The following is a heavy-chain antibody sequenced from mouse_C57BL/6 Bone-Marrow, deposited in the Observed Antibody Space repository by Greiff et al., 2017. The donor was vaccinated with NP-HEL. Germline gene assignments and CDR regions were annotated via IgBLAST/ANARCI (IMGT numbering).Heavy chain of an antibody. V-gene: IGHV1-61*01. CDR1: GYTFTSYW. D-gene: IGHD1-1*01. J-gene: IGHJ3*01. CDR2: IYPSDSET. Sequence: VKLQQPGAELVRPGSSVKLSCKASGYTFTSYWMDWVKQRPGQGLEWIGNIYPSDSETHYNQKFKDKATLTVDKSSSTAYMQLSSLTSEDSAVYYCARGSLLPAYWGQGTLVTVSA. CDR3: ARGSLLPAY.